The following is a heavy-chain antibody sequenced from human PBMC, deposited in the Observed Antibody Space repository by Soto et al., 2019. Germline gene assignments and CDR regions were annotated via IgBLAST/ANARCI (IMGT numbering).Heavy chain of an antibody. V-gene: IGHV1-18*01. CDR1: GYTFTSYG. D-gene: IGHD3-22*01. CDR3: ARGGDYYDSSGYEWFDP. J-gene: IGHJ5*02. CDR2: ISAYNGNT. Sequence: ASVKVSCKASGYTFTSYGISWVRQAPGQGLEWMGWISAYNGNTNYAQKLQGRVTMTTDTSTSTAYMELRSLRSDDTAVYYCARGGDYYDSSGYEWFDPWGQGTLVTVS.